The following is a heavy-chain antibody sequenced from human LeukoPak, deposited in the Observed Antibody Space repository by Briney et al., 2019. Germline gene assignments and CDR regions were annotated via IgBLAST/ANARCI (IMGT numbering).Heavy chain of an antibody. CDR2: IHYSGNT. CDR3: ARDTGYSYGHDAFDI. CDR1: GGSISSYY. V-gene: IGHV4-59*01. Sequence: SETLSLTCTVSGGSISSYYWDWIRQSPGKGLEWIGYIHYSGNTNYNPSLKSRVTISVDTSNNYFSLKLTSVTAADTAVYYCARDTGYSYGHDAFDIWGQGTMVTVSS. D-gene: IGHD5-18*01. J-gene: IGHJ3*02.